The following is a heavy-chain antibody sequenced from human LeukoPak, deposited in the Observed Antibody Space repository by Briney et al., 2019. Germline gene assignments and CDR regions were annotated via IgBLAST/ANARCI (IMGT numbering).Heavy chain of an antibody. D-gene: IGHD6-13*01. CDR2: ISAYNGNT. Sequence: ASVKVSCKASGGTFSSYGISWVRQAPGQGLEWMGWISAYNGNTNYAQKLQGRVTMTTDTSTSTAYMELRSLRSDDTAVYYCARETRTIAAAGREDCWGQGTLVTVSS. CDR1: GGTFSSYG. J-gene: IGHJ4*02. CDR3: ARETRTIAAAGREDC. V-gene: IGHV1-18*01.